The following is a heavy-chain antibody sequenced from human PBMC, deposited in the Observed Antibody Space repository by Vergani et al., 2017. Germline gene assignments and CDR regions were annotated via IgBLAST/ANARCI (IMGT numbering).Heavy chain of an antibody. CDR2: ISGNGGNS. V-gene: IGHV3-23*01. CDR3: ANIPGVWFGDREGGFDY. J-gene: IGHJ4*02. D-gene: IGHD3-10*01. CDR1: GFTFSNYA. Sequence: EVHLLESGGGSVQPGGSPRLSCAASGFTFSNYAMTWVRQAPGKGLEWVSSISGNGGNSNYADSVKGRFTISRDNSKNTVYLQMNILRGDDTALYYCANIPGVWFGDREGGFDYWGLGTLVTVSS.